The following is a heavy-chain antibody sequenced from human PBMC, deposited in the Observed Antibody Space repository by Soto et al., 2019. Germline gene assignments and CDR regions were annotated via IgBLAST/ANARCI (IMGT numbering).Heavy chain of an antibody. V-gene: IGHV1-46*04. Sequence: ASVKVSCKASGYTFTTYYIHWLRQAPGQGLEWLGIINPSGGSATYAQKVQGRVTMTRDTSTSTVYMELSSLRFDDTAVYFCARDRGWFDPWGQGTLVTVSS. CDR1: GYTFTTYY. J-gene: IGHJ5*02. CDR3: ARDRGWFDP. CDR2: INPSGGSA.